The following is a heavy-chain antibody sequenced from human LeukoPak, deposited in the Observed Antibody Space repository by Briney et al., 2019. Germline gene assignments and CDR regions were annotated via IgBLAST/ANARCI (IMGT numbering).Heavy chain of an antibody. J-gene: IGHJ4*02. V-gene: IGHV4-39*07. CDR2: IYYSGST. CDR3: ARVRYYFDY. D-gene: IGHD4-17*01. CDR1: GGSISSSSYY. Sequence: SETLSLTCTVSGGSISSSSYYWGWIRQPPGKGLEWIGSIYYSGSTYYNPSLKSRVTISVDTSKNQFSLKLSSVTAADTAVYYCARVRYYFDYWGQGTLVTVSS.